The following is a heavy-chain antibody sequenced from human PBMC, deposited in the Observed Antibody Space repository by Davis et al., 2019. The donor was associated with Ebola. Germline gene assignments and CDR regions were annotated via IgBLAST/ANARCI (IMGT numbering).Heavy chain of an antibody. D-gene: IGHD6-13*01. V-gene: IGHV4-59*01. CDR1: GGSISSYY. Sequence: MPSETLSLTCTVSGGSISSYYWSWIRQPPGKGLEWIGYIYYSGSTNSKYSLKSRVTISVDRSKNQFSLKLSSVTAADTAVYYCATSIAAAAVFFWGQGTLVTVSS. J-gene: IGHJ4*02. CDR2: IYYSGST. CDR3: ATSIAAAAVFF.